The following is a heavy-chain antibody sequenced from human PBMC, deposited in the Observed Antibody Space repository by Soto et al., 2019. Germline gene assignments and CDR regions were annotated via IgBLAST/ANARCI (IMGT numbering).Heavy chain of an antibody. Sequence: LSETLSLTCTVSGGSICSSSYYWGWLRQPPGKGLEWFGSIYYSGSTYYNPSLKSRVTISVDTSKNQFSLKLSSVTAADTAVYYCAISEGTKPSANTKYGPAYFQHWGQGTLVTVSS. CDR2: IYYSGST. J-gene: IGHJ1*01. CDR1: GGSICSSSYY. CDR3: AISEGTKPSANTKYGPAYFQH. D-gene: IGHD2-8*01. V-gene: IGHV4-39*01.